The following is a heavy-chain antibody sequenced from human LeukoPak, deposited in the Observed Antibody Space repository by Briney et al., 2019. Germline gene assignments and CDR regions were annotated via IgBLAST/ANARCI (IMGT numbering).Heavy chain of an antibody. Sequence: GGSLRLSCAASGFTFDDYAMHWVRQAPGKGLEWVSGISWNSGSIGYADSVKSRFTISRDNAKNSLYLQMNSLRAEDMALYYCAKDIVGDFWSGYYMSFDYWGQGTLVTVSS. V-gene: IGHV3-9*03. D-gene: IGHD3-3*01. CDR3: AKDIVGDFWSGYYMSFDY. CDR2: ISWNSGSI. CDR1: GFTFDDYA. J-gene: IGHJ4*02.